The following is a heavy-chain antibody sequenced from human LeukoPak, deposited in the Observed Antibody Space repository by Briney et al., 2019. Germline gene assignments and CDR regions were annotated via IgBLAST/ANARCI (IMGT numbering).Heavy chain of an antibody. J-gene: IGHJ4*02. CDR1: GFTLSSYW. CDR2: INGDGSST. Sequence: GGSLRLSCAASGFTLSSYWMHCVRQAPGKGLVWVSRINGDGSSTPYANSVKGRFTISRDNAKNTLYLQMHSIRADDTAVYYCARGSNSGWPDYFDYWGQGSVVTVSS. V-gene: IGHV3-74*01. D-gene: IGHD6-19*01. CDR3: ARGSNSGWPDYFDY.